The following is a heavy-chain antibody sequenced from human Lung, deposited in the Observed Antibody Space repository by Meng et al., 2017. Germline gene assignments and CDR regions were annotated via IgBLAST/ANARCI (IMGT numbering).Heavy chain of an antibody. CDR2: IDPNNDHT. CDR1: GYTFAGYW. CDR3: ARDEDISAAGKLFGDY. J-gene: IGHJ4*02. Sequence: QGKLVHSGPVVKKPGASVNLSCKPSGYTFAGYWIHWLRQAPGQGLEWMGRIDPNNDHTQYAQNFQGRVTMTSDTSISTVYMELNGLRSDDTAVYYCARDEDISAAGKLFGDYWGQGTLVTVSS. D-gene: IGHD6-13*01. V-gene: IGHV1-2*06.